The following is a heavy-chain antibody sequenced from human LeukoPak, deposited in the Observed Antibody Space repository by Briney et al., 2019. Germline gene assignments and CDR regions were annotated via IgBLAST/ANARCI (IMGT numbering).Heavy chain of an antibody. Sequence: GGSLRLSCAASGFTFSSYWMSWVRQAPGKGLEWVANIKQDGSVKYYVDSVKGRFTISRDNAKNSLYLQMNSLRAEDTAVYYCAGLEYYYDSSGYSDAFDIWGQGTMVTVSS. CDR1: GFTFSSYW. J-gene: IGHJ3*02. D-gene: IGHD3-22*01. CDR2: IKQDGSVK. CDR3: AGLEYYYDSSGYSDAFDI. V-gene: IGHV3-7*01.